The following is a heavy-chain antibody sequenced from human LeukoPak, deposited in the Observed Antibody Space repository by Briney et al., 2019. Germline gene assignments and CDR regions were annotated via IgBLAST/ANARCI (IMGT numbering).Heavy chain of an antibody. V-gene: IGHV3-15*01. CDR1: GFTLSSYS. CDR2: IKRKTDGGTT. CDR3: TTDRAHIVVVPAASMAFDI. D-gene: IGHD2-2*01. J-gene: IGHJ3*02. Sequence: PGGSLRLSCAASGFTLSSYSMNWVRQAPGKGLEWVGRIKRKTDGGTTDYAAPVKGRFTISRDDTKNTLYLQMNSLKTEDTAVYYCTTDRAHIVVVPAASMAFDIWGQGTMVTVSS.